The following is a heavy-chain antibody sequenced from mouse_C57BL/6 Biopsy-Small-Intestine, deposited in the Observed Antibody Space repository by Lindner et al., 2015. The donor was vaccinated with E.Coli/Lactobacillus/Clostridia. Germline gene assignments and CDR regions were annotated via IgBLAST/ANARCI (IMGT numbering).Heavy chain of an antibody. J-gene: IGHJ2*01. Sequence: VQLQESGAEPVKPGASVKLSCTASGFNIKDYYMHWVKQRPEQGLEWIGRIDPEDGDTEFAPKFQGKATMTADTSSNTAYLQLSSLTSEDTAVYYCTRYYFGFDYWGQGTTLTVSS. CDR2: IDPEDGDT. V-gene: IGHV14-1*01. CDR1: GFNIKDYY. D-gene: IGHD1-1*01. CDR3: TRYYFGFDY.